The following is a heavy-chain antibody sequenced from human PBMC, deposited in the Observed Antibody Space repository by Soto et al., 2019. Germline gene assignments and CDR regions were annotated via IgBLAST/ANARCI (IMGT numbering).Heavy chain of an antibody. Sequence: PGESLKISCKGSGYTFSSYWIGWVRQMPGKGLEWIGIIFPTDSTTTYSPSFQGQVTISADKSISTAYLQWSSLKASDTAMYYCASAVIGYCSSTSCPGDYWGQGTLVTVSS. V-gene: IGHV5-51*01. D-gene: IGHD2-2*01. CDR3: ASAVIGYCSSTSCPGDY. CDR2: IFPTDSTT. CDR1: GYTFSSYW. J-gene: IGHJ4*02.